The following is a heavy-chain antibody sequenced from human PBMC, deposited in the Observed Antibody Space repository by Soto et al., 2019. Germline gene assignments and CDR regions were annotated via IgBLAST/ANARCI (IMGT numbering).Heavy chain of an antibody. Sequence: PGGSLRLSCAASGFSFSSFAMSWVRQAPGKGLEWVSAISGSGSSTYYADSVKGRFTISRDKSQNTLSLQMYSLRAEDTAVYYCAKSPKVLYSSGWRFLDYWGPGTLVTVSS. CDR2: ISGSGSST. V-gene: IGHV3-23*01. CDR1: GFSFSSFA. D-gene: IGHD6-19*01. CDR3: AKSPKVLYSSGWRFLDY. J-gene: IGHJ4*02.